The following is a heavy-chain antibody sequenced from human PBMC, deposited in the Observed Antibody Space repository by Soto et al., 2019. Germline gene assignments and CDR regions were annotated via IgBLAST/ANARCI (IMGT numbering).Heavy chain of an antibody. CDR1: GGSISSGGYY. CDR3: ARSTVVTPFDY. V-gene: IGHV4-31*03. Sequence: SETLSLTCTVSGGSISSGGYYWSWIRQHPGKGLEWIGYIYYRGSTNYNPSLKSRVTISVDTSKNQFSLKLSSLTAADTAVYYCARSTVVTPFDYWGQGTLVTVS. D-gene: IGHD4-17*01. J-gene: IGHJ4*02. CDR2: IYYRGST.